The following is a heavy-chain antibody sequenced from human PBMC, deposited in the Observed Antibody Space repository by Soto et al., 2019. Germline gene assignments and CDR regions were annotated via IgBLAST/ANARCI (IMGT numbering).Heavy chain of an antibody. V-gene: IGHV1-69*01. D-gene: IGHD3-10*01. CDR1: GGTFSSYA. Sequence: QVQLVQSGAEVKKPGSSVKVSCKAPGGTFSSYAITWVRQAPGQGLEWVGGVIPVFGRITYAQKFQGRATITADGSTTTAYMELSSLRSDDTAVYYCARCMSRGLSKYNWLDSWGQGTPVTVSS. CDR2: VIPVFGRI. CDR3: ARCMSRGLSKYNWLDS. J-gene: IGHJ5*01.